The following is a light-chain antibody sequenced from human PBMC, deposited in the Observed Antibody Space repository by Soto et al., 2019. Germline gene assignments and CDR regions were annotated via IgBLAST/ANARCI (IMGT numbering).Light chain of an antibody. CDR1: QGISND. Sequence: AIQMTQSQSSLSASVGDRVTITCRARQGISNDLGWYQQKPGKAPKLLIYAASSLQSGVPSRFSGSGSGTDFTLTISSLQPEDFATYYCLQDYYYPRTFGQGTKVEIK. V-gene: IGKV1-6*01. CDR2: AAS. J-gene: IGKJ1*01. CDR3: LQDYYYPRT.